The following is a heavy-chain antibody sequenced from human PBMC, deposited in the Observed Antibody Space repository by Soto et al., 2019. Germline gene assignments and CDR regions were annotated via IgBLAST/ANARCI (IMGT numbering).Heavy chain of an antibody. CDR1: GGSITSGNSYS. V-gene: IGHV4-30-2*01. CDR3: ARAVAPYFGTWFDP. Sequence: SETLSLTCAVSGGSITSGNSYSWSWIRQPPGKGLEWIGSISHTGSTSYNPSLKSRLTMSVDKSKNQFSLRLSPVTAADMAVYYCARAVAPYFGTWFDPWGQGILVTVSS. CDR2: ISHTGST. J-gene: IGHJ5*02. D-gene: IGHD3-10*01.